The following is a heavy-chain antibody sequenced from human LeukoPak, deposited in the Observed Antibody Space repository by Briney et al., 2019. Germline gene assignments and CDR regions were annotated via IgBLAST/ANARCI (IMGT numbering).Heavy chain of an antibody. Sequence: SETLSLTCTVSGGSISSSSYYWGWIRQPPGKGLEWMGSIYYSGSTYYNPSLKSRVTISVDTSKNQFSLKLSSVTAADTAVYYCARRDGRGWYGGFDHWGQGTLVSVSS. D-gene: IGHD6-19*01. V-gene: IGHV4-39*01. J-gene: IGHJ4*02. CDR2: IYYSGST. CDR3: ARRDGRGWYGGFDH. CDR1: GGSISSSSYY.